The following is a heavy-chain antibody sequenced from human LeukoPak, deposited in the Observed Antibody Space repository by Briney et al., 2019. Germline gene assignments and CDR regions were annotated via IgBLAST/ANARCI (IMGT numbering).Heavy chain of an antibody. J-gene: IGHJ4*02. D-gene: IGHD6-19*01. CDR2: IYTSGST. V-gene: IGHV4-61*02. Sequence: SETLSLTCTVSGGSISSSSYYWSWIRQPAGKGLEWIGRIYTSGSTNYNPSLKSRVTISVDTSKNQFSLKLSSVTAADTAVYYCAREFDVAGSFDYWGQGTLVTVSS. CDR3: AREFDVAGSFDY. CDR1: GGSISSSSYY.